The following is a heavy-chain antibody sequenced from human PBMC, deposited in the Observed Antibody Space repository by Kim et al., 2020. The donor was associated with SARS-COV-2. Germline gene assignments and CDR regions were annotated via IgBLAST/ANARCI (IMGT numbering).Heavy chain of an antibody. V-gene: IGHV4-61*01. D-gene: IGHD2-21*02. CDR1: GGSVSSGSYY. CDR3: ARGFIRLSEVVTAIPVDY. CDR2: IYYSGST. J-gene: IGHJ4*02. Sequence: SETLSLTCTVSGGSVSSGSYYWSWIRQPPGKGLEWIGYIYYSGSTNYNPSLKSRVTISVDTSKNQFSLKLSSVTAADTAVYYCARGFIRLSEVVTAIPVDYWGQGTLVTVSS.